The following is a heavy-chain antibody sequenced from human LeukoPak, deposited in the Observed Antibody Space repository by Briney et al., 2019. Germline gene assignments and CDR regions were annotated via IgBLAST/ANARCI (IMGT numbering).Heavy chain of an antibody. CDR1: GFIFSNYA. D-gene: IGHD3-9*01. V-gene: IGHV3-23*01. CDR3: AKWGDYDVLTGYYVSDF. Sequence: GGSLRLSSAASGFIFSNYAMYWVRQAPGKGLEWVSAISGRSDNTYYADSVKGRFTLSRDSSKNTLYLQMNSLRADDTAVYYCAKWGDYDVLTGYYVSDFWGQGTLVTVSS. J-gene: IGHJ4*02. CDR2: ISGRSDNT.